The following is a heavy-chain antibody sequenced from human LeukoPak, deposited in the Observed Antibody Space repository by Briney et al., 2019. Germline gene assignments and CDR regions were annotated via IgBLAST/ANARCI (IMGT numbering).Heavy chain of an antibody. CDR1: EFTFSSYA. CDR2: ISASGGDT. D-gene: IGHD6-13*01. Sequence: PGGSLRLSCAASEFTFSSYAMSWVRQAPGKGLEWVSGISASGGDTWYPDSVKGRFTISRDNSKNTLYLQMNSLRAEDTAIYYCAKDAAGPEYWGQGALVTVSS. V-gene: IGHV3-23*01. CDR3: AKDAAGPEY. J-gene: IGHJ4*02.